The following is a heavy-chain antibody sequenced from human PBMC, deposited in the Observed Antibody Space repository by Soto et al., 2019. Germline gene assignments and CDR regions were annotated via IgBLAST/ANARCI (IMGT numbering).Heavy chain of an antibody. CDR3: AKDDMTASRIDY. CDR1: GLSFSLYS. J-gene: IGHJ4*02. Sequence: EVQLLESGGGLVQPGGSLRLSCATSGLSFSLYSMGWVRQAPGKGLEWVSAISGSGRNIHYADSVKGRFTISRDNSKNTLSLQMNSLRAEDTALYYCAKDDMTASRIDYWGQGTLVTVSS. V-gene: IGHV3-23*01. CDR2: ISGSGRNI. D-gene: IGHD2-21*02.